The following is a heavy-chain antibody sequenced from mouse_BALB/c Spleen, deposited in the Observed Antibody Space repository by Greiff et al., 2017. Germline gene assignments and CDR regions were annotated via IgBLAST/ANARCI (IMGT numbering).Heavy chain of an antibody. D-gene: IGHD2-14*01. CDR3: ARPEVRRGAMDD. J-gene: IGHJ4*01. Sequence: EVQRVESGPSLVKPSQTLSLTCSVTGDSITSGYWNWIRKFPGNKLEYMGYISYSGSTYYNPSLKSRISITRDTSKNQYYLQLNSVTTEDTATYYCARPEVRRGAMDDWGQGASVTVSS. V-gene: IGHV3-8*02. CDR1: GDSITSGY. CDR2: ISYSGST.